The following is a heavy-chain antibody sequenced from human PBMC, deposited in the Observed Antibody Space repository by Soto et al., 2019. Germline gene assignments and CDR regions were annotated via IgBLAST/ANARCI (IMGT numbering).Heavy chain of an antibody. Sequence: GESLKISCTGSGYSFTGYWIGWVRQMPGKGLEWMGITYPGDFDTRYSPSFQDRVTISADKSINNANLQWSRLKASDTAMYYCVVQKKLPWVNDWGQGTLVTVAS. CDR2: TYPGDFDT. CDR1: GYSFTGYW. J-gene: IGHJ4*02. D-gene: IGHD1-26*01. V-gene: IGHV5-51*01. CDR3: VVQKKLPWVND.